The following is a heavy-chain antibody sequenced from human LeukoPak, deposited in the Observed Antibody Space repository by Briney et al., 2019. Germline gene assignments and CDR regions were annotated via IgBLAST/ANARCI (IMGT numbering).Heavy chain of an antibody. Sequence: SVKVSCKASGGTFSSYAISWVRQAPGQGLEWMGGIIPIFGTANYAQKLQGRVTMTTDTSTSTAYMELRSLRSDDTAVYYCAREAWEQQQPDYWGQGTLVTVSS. D-gene: IGHD6-13*01. J-gene: IGHJ4*02. V-gene: IGHV1-69*05. CDR3: AREAWEQQQPDY. CDR2: IIPIFGTA. CDR1: GGTFSSYA.